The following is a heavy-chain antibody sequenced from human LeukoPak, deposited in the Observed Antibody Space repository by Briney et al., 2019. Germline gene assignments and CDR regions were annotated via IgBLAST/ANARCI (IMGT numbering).Heavy chain of an antibody. CDR2: ISYDGSNK. CDR3: ATQGGELITY. J-gene: IGHJ4*02. CDR1: GSTFSSYG. Sequence: PGGSLRLSCAASGSTFSSYGMHWVRQAPGKGLEWVAVISYDGSNKYYADSVKGRFTISRDNSKNTLYLQMNSLRAEDTAVYYCATQGGELITYWGQGTLVTVSS. V-gene: IGHV3-30*03. D-gene: IGHD1-26*01.